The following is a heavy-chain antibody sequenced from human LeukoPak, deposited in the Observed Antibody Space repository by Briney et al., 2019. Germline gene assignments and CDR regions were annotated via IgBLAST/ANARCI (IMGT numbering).Heavy chain of an antibody. D-gene: IGHD5-18*01. CDR1: GGTFSSYT. Sequence: SVKVSCKASGGTFSSYTISWVRQAPGQGLEWMGRIIPILGIANYAQKFQGRVTITADKSTRTDYMELSSLRSEDTAVYYCARGDGGYSSWGQGTLVTVSS. CDR2: IIPILGIA. J-gene: IGHJ5*02. CDR3: ARGDGGYSS. V-gene: IGHV1-69*02.